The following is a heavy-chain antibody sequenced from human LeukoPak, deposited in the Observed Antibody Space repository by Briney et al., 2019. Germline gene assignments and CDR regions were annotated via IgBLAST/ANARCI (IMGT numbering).Heavy chain of an antibody. D-gene: IGHD3-10*01. Sequence: PGGPLRLSCAASGFTFSTYAMSWVRQAPGKGLEWVSVIHTGGTTHYADSVKGRFTISKDNSNNTVYLQMNSVGVEDTAVYYCARVWFGYFFQWGQGALVTVSS. CDR1: GFTFSTYA. J-gene: IGHJ4*02. CDR3: ARVWFGYFFQ. CDR2: IHTGGTT. V-gene: IGHV3-53*01.